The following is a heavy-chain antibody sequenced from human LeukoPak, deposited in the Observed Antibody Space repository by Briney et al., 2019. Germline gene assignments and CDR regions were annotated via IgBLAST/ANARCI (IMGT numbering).Heavy chain of an antibody. CDR3: ARDRGGYYPDAFDI. D-gene: IGHD3-3*01. J-gene: IGHJ3*02. CDR2: INGYGSIT. V-gene: IGHV3-74*01. CDR1: GFTFETYW. Sequence: PGGSLRLSCAASGFTFETYWMHWVRQAPGKGLEWVSCINGYGSITNYADSVKGRFTISRDNAKNSLYLQMNSLRAEDTAVYYCARDRGGYYPDAFDIWGQGTMVTVSS.